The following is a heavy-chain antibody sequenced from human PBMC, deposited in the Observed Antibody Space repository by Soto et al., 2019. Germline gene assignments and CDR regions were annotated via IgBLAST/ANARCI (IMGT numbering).Heavy chain of an antibody. V-gene: IGHV4-31*03. CDR2: IYYSKST. CDR3: ARDLWGYCGTDCYPLDV. D-gene: IGHD2-21*02. J-gene: IGHJ6*02. Sequence: SETLSLTCTVSGGSISSVGYYWSWIRQHPGKGLEWIGYIYYSKSTYYNPSLKSRVTISLDTSKNQFSLKLTSVTAADTAVYYCARDLWGYCGTDCYPLDVWGQGTTVTVSS. CDR1: GGSISSVGYY.